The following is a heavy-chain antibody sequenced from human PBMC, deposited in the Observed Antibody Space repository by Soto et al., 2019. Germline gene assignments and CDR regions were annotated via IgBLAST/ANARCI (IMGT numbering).Heavy chain of an antibody. V-gene: IGHV1-18*01. D-gene: IGHD3-3*01. J-gene: IGHJ6*02. CDR3: ARPTSITIFGVVHYGMDV. CDR2: TSAYNGNT. Sequence: ASVKVSCKASGYTFTSYGISWVRQAPGQGLEWMGWTSAYNGNTNYAQKLQGRVTMTTDTSTSTAYMELRSLRSDDTAVYYCARPTSITIFGVVHYGMDVWGQGTTVTVSS. CDR1: GYTFTSYG.